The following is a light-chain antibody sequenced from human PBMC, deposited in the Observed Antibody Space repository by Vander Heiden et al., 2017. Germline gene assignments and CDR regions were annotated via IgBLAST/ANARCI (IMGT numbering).Light chain of an antibody. Sequence: DIVMTQSPLSLPVTPGEPASISCRSSQSLLHSDGYNYLEWYLQKAGQSPQLLIYLASNRASGVPDRFSGSGSGTDFTLKSIRGEAEDVGGYYGIRDLRTLTFGGGTRVEIK. J-gene: IGKJ4*01. CDR2: LAS. V-gene: IGKV2-28*01. CDR1: QSLLHSDGYNY. CDR3: IRDLRTLT.